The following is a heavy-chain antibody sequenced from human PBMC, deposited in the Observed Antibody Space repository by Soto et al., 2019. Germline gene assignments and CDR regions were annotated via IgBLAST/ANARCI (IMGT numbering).Heavy chain of an antibody. CDR3: AKLTRSSYNLPYFEL. V-gene: IGHV3-23*01. CDR2: ISGAGNI. J-gene: IGHJ2*01. CDR1: GFTFTNYA. D-gene: IGHD3-10*01. Sequence: GGSLRLSCEASGFTFTNYAMTWVRQAPGKGLEWVSGISGAGNIFYADSVKGRFTISRDNPKNTLYLQMDSLRAEDTAVYYCAKLTRSSYNLPYFELWGRGTLVTVSS.